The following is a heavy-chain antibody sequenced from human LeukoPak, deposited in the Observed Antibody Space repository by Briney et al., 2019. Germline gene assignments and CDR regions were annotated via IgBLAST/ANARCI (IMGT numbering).Heavy chain of an antibody. CDR1: GYTFTSYG. Sequence: ASVKVSCKASGYTFTSYGISWVRQAPGQGLEWMGWISAYNGNTNYAQKLQGRVTMTTDTPTSTAYMELRSLRSDDTAVYYCARQVGATDYYYYMDVWGKGTTVTVSS. CDR2: ISAYNGNT. D-gene: IGHD1-26*01. CDR3: ARQVGATDYYYYMDV. V-gene: IGHV1-18*01. J-gene: IGHJ6*03.